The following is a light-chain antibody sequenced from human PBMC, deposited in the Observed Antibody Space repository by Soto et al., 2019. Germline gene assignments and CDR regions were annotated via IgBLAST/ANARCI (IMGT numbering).Light chain of an antibody. J-gene: IGKJ1*01. V-gene: IGKV1-5*03. CDR2: KAS. CDR3: QQYNSPVRT. CDR1: QSISSW. Sequence: DIQMTQSPSTLSASVGDRVTITCRASQSISSWLAWYQQKPGKAPKLLIYKASSLESGVPSRFSGSGSGTDFTLTISSLQPDDFATYYCQQYNSPVRTFCQGTKVEIK.